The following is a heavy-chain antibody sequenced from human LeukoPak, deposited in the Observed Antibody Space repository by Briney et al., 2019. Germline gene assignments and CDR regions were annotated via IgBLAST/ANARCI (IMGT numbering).Heavy chain of an antibody. J-gene: IGHJ4*02. Sequence: PSGTLSLTCAVSGGSISSSNWWSWVRQPPGKGLEWIGEIYHSGSTNYNPSLKSRVTISVDKSKNQFSLKLSSVTAADTAVYYCARGGSSGHQPYYFDYWGQGTLVTVSS. CDR1: GGSISSSNW. D-gene: IGHD3-3*01. CDR2: IYHSGST. V-gene: IGHV4-4*02. CDR3: ARGGSSGHQPYYFDY.